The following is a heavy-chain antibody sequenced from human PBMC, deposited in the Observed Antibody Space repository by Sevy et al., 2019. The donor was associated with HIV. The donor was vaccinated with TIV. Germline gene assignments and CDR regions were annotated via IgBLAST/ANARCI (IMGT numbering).Heavy chain of an antibody. D-gene: IGHD3-16*01. J-gene: IGHJ4*02. CDR2: ISYDGRNNK. CDR3: ARDRGEILHSAFDY. V-gene: IGHV3-30*14. CDR1: GFRFSDYS. Sequence: GGSLRLSCAASGFRFSDYSMHWVRQAPGKGLEWVAVISYDGRNNKYNVDSVKGRFTFSRDNSKNTLFVQMNSLGAEDWAIYYGARDRGEILHSAFDYWGQGTLVTVSS.